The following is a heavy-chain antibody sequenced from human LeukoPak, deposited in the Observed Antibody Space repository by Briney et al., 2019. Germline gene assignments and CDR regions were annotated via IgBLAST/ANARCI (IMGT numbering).Heavy chain of an antibody. Sequence: GGSLRLSCAASGFTFSSYAMSWVRQAPGKGLEWVSAISGSGGSTYYADSVKGRFTISRDNSKNTLYLQMNSLRAEGTAVYYCAKDSKWFGELLFDYWGQGTLVTVSS. CDR2: ISGSGGST. CDR3: AKDSKWFGELLFDY. V-gene: IGHV3-23*01. CDR1: GFTFSSYA. J-gene: IGHJ4*02. D-gene: IGHD3-10*01.